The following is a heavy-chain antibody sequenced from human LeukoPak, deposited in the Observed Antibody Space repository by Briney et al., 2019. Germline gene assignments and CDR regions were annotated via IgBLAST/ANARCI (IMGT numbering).Heavy chain of an antibody. Sequence: ASVKVSCTASGYTFTSYDINWVRQATGQGLEWMGWMNPNSGNTGYAQKFQGRVTMTRNTSISTAYMELSSLRSEDTAVYYCARLNYYDSSGYASDFDYWGQGTLVTVSS. CDR1: GYTFTSYD. CDR3: ARLNYYDSSGYASDFDY. J-gene: IGHJ4*02. CDR2: MNPNSGNT. D-gene: IGHD3-22*01. V-gene: IGHV1-8*01.